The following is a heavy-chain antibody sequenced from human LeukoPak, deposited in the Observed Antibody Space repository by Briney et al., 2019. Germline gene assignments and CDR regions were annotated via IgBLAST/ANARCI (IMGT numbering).Heavy chain of an antibody. V-gene: IGHV4-28*01. CDR2: IYHSGTT. Sequence: SETLSLTCAVSGYSITSSSWWGWIRQPPGKGLEWIGYIYHSGTTYYNPSLQSRVTMSVDTSKNQFSLKLSSVTAVDTAVYYCARKENVYYYFDYWGQGTLITVSS. J-gene: IGHJ4*02. CDR1: GYSITSSSW. D-gene: IGHD3-10*01. CDR3: ARKENVYYYFDY.